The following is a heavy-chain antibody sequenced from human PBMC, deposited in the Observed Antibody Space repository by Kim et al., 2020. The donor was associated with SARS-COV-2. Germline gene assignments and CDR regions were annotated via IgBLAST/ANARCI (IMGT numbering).Heavy chain of an antibody. J-gene: IGHJ4*02. CDR1: GGSISSSSYY. D-gene: IGHD3-3*01. CDR3: LGGTIGFDY. CDR2: IYYSGST. Sequence: SETLSLTCTVSGGSISSSSYYWGWIRQPPGKGLEWIGSIYYSGSTYYNPSLKSRVTISVDTSKNQFSLKLSSVTAADTAVYYCLGGTIGFDYWGQGTLVTVSS. V-gene: IGHV4-39*01.